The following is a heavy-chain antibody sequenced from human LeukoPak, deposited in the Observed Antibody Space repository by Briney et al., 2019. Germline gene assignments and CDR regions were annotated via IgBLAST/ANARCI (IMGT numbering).Heavy chain of an antibody. CDR2: IKQDGSEK. CDR3: ASQVVSLGWSLDY. J-gene: IGHJ4*02. Sequence: PGGSPRLSCAASGFTFSSYWMSWVRQAPGKGLEWVANIKQDGSEKYYVDSVKGRFTISRDNAKNSLYLQMNSLRAEDTAVYYCASQVVSLGWSLDYWGQGTLVTVSS. CDR1: GFTFSSYW. V-gene: IGHV3-7*01. D-gene: IGHD3-22*01.